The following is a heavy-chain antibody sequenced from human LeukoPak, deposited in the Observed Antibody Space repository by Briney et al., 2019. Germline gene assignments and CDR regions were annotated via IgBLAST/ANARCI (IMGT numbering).Heavy chain of an antibody. CDR1: GFTFSSYG. Sequence: GGSLRLSCAASGFTFSSYGMHWVRQAPGEGLEWVAFIRYDGSNKYYADSVKGRFTISRDNSKNTLYLQMNSLRAEDTAVYYCAKEFVRYGDYGGYWGQGTLVTVSS. CDR2: IRYDGSNK. D-gene: IGHD4-17*01. V-gene: IGHV3-30*02. CDR3: AKEFVRYGDYGGY. J-gene: IGHJ4*02.